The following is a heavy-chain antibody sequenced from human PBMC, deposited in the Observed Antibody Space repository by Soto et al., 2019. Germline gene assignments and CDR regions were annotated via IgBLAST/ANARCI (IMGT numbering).Heavy chain of an antibody. Sequence: SETLSLTCTVSGRSVSSGSYSWSWIRQSPGMGLEWIGYIYYTGSTNYNPSLKSRATISLDTSMNRISLKVTSATAADTAVYYCARGEVRGWYFDYWGQGTLVTVSS. CDR1: GRSVSSGSYS. J-gene: IGHJ4*02. V-gene: IGHV4-61*01. CDR2: IYYTGST. CDR3: ARGEVRGWYFDY.